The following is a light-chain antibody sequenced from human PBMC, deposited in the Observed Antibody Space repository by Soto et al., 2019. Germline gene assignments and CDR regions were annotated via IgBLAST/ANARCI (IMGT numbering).Light chain of an antibody. J-gene: IGKJ2*01. CDR3: QQYGSLPYT. V-gene: IGKV3-20*01. Sequence: EIVLTQSPGTLSLSPGERGTLSCRASQSVSNSYLAWYQQKPGQAPRLLIYGASSRTTGIPDRFSGSGSGTDFTLTISILEPEDFAVYYCQQYGSLPYTFGQGTKLEIK. CDR2: GAS. CDR1: QSVSNSY.